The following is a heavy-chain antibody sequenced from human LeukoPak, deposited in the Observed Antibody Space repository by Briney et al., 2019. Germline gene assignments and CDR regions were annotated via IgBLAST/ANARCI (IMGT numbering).Heavy chain of an antibody. CDR3: ARGHSSSSGWYFDL. CDR2: IIPIFGTA. CDR1: GGTFSSYA. J-gene: IGHJ2*01. V-gene: IGHV1-69*13. D-gene: IGHD6-6*01. Sequence: SVKVSCRASGGTFSSYAISWVRQAPGQGLEWMGGIIPIFGTANYAQKFQGRVTITADESTSTAYMELSSLRSEDTAVYYCARGHSSSSGWYFDLWGRGTLVTVSS.